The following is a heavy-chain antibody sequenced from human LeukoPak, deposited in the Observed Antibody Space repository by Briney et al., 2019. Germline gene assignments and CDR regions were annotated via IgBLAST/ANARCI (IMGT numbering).Heavy chain of an antibody. CDR1: GYTFTSYG. CDR2: ISAYNGNT. V-gene: IGHV1-18*01. Sequence: ASVKVSCKASGYTFTSYGISWVRQAPGQGLEWMGWISAYNGNTNYAQKLQGRVTMTTDTSTSTAYMELRSLRSDDTAVYYCARDRHCSGGSCYVRSYYYYMDVWGKGTTVTVSS. D-gene: IGHD2-15*01. J-gene: IGHJ6*03. CDR3: ARDRHCSGGSCYVRSYYYYMDV.